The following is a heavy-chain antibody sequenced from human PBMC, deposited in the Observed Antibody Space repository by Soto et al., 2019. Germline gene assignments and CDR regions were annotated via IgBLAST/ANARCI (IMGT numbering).Heavy chain of an antibody. J-gene: IGHJ4*02. V-gene: IGHV1-18*04. CDR3: ARDLGYGSGSYYPDY. CDR1: GYTFTSYG. Sequence: QVQLVQSEAEVKKPGASVKVSCKASGYTFTSYGLSWVRQAPGQGLEWMGWISAHNGNTKYAQKFQGRVTMTTDTSTSTAYMELRSLRSDDTAVYYCARDLGYGSGSYYPDYWGQGTLVTVSS. CDR2: ISAHNGNT. D-gene: IGHD3-10*01.